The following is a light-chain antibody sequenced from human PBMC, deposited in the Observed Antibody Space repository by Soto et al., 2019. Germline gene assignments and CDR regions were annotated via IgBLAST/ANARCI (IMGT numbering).Light chain of an antibody. Sequence: EIVMTQSPATLSESPGDRATLSCSASQSVSGNLAWYQQKPGQAPRLLIYGASTRATGIPARFSGSGSGTEFTLTISSLQSEDFAVYYCQQYNNWPPIPFGQGTRLEIK. J-gene: IGKJ5*01. CDR1: QSVSGN. V-gene: IGKV3-15*01. CDR3: QQYNNWPPIP. CDR2: GAS.